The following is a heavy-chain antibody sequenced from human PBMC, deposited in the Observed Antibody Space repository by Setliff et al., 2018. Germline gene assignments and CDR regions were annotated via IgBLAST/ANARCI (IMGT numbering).Heavy chain of an antibody. CDR2: ISAYTGNT. V-gene: IGHV1-18*01. CDR3: LRLVRYCTKIACQATSGDEV. Sequence: ASVKVSCKASGYTFSNYGITWVRQAPGQGLEWMGWISAYTGNTKFAQKFQGRVTMTTDTSTSTAYLELRSLTSDDTAVYYCLRLVRYCTKIACQATSGDEVWGLGTLVT. J-gene: IGHJ4*02. CDR1: GYTFSNYG. D-gene: IGHD2-8*01.